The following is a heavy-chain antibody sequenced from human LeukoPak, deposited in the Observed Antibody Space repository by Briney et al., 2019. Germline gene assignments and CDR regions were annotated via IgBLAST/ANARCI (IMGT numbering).Heavy chain of an antibody. V-gene: IGHV1-8*01. CDR3: VGGSYYDYYYGMDV. D-gene: IGHD1-26*01. CDR1: GYTFTSYD. J-gene: IGHJ6*02. CDR2: MNPNSGNT. Sequence: ASVKVSCKASGYTFTSYDINWVRQATGQGLEWMGWMNPNSGNTGYAQKFQGRVAMTRNTSISTAYMELSSLRSEDTAVYYCVGGSYYDYYYGMDVWGQGTTVTVSS.